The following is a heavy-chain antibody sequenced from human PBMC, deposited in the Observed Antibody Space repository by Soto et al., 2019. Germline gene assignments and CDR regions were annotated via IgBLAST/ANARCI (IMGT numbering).Heavy chain of an antibody. V-gene: IGHV1-69*06. J-gene: IGHJ6*02. Sequence: GASVKVSCKASGGTFSSYAISWVRQAPGQGLEWMGGIIPIFGTANYAQKFQGRVTITADKSTSTAYMELSSLRSEDTAVYYCARVFDGSSGYYYYGMDVWGQGSTVTVSS. CDR3: ARVFDGSSGYYYYGMDV. CDR1: GGTFSSYA. D-gene: IGHD6-6*01. CDR2: IIPIFGTA.